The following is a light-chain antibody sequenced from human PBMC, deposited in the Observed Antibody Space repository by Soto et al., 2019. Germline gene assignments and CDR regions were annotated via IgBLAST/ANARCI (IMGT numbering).Light chain of an antibody. J-gene: IGKJ5*01. Sequence: IVMTQSPATLSTPPGERATLSCRASQSVSSNLAWHQQKPGQAPRILMYDASTRATGIPARFSGSGSGTEFTLTISSLQSEDFAVYYCQQYHNWPITFGQGTRLEIK. CDR1: QSVSSN. V-gene: IGKV3-15*01. CDR3: QQYHNWPIT. CDR2: DAS.